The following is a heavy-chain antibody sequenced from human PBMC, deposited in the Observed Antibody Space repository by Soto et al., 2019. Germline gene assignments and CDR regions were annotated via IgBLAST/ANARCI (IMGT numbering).Heavy chain of an antibody. D-gene: IGHD3-3*02. Sequence: ASVKVSCKASGYTFTGYYMHWVRQAPGQGLEWMGWINPNSGGTNYAQKFQGWVTMTRDTSISTAYMELSRLRSDDTAVYYCARDIRPTAENSIINWFDPWGQGTLVTVSS. J-gene: IGHJ5*02. CDR3: ARDIRPTAENSIINWFDP. CDR2: INPNSGGT. V-gene: IGHV1-2*04. CDR1: GYTFTGYY.